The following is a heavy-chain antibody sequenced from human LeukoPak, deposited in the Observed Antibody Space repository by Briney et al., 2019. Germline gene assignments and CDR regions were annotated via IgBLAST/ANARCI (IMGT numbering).Heavy chain of an antibody. D-gene: IGHD5-24*01. CDR2: INHSGST. J-gene: IGHJ4*02. V-gene: IGHV4-34*01. CDR3: ASPDGYNSY. CDR1: GXSFSGYY. Sequence: PSETLSLTCAVYGXSFSGYYGSWIRQPPGKGLEWIGEINHSGSTNYNPSLKSRVTISVDTSKNQFSLNLRSVTAADTAVYYCASPDGYNSYWGQGTLVTVSS.